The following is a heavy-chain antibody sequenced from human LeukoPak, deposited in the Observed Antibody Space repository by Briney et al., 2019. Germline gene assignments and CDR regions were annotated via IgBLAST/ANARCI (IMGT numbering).Heavy chain of an antibody. CDR2: ISSGSSYI. V-gene: IGHV3-21*01. J-gene: IGHJ4*02. CDR3: ARDYLNSLIDY. D-gene: IGHD4-23*01. CDR1: GFTFRSYG. Sequence: GGSLRLSCAVSGFTFRSYGMNWVRQAPGKGLEWVSSISSGSSYIYYADSVKGRFTISRDNAKNSLHLQMNSLRADDTAVYYCARDYLNSLIDYWGQGTLVTVSS.